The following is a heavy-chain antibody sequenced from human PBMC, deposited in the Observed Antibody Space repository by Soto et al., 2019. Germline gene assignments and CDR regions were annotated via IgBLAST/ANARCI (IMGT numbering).Heavy chain of an antibody. CDR2: INPNSGGT. V-gene: IGHV1-2*02. D-gene: IGHD3-3*01. CDR1: GYTFTGYY. Sequence: ASVKVSCKASGYTFTGYYMHWVRQAPGQGLEWMGWINPNSGGTNYAQKFQGRVTMTRDTSTSTAYMELSRLRSDDTAVYYCARGGAFWSGSYYYYGMDVWGKGTTVTVSS. CDR3: ARGGAFWSGSYYYYGMDV. J-gene: IGHJ6*04.